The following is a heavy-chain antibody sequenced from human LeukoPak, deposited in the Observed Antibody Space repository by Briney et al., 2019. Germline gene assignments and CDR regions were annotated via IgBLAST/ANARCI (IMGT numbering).Heavy chain of an antibody. CDR1: GFTFSSYS. Sequence: PGGSLRLSCAASGFTFSSYSMNWVRQAPGKGLEWVSYISSSSSTIYYADSVKGRFTISRDNSKNTLYLQMNSLRAEDTAVYYCAKDATNYYDSSGYYFDYWGQGTLVTVSS. J-gene: IGHJ4*02. D-gene: IGHD3-22*01. CDR3: AKDATNYYDSSGYYFDY. CDR2: ISSSSSTI. V-gene: IGHV3-48*01.